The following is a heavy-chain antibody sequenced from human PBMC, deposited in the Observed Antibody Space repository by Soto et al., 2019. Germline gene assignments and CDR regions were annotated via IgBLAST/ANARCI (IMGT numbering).Heavy chain of an antibody. CDR1: GFTFSSYS. Sequence: PGGSLRLSCVVSGFTFSSYSMVWVRQAPGKGLEWISYIFATSTTIYYADSVKGRFTVSRDNAKNSLFLLMNSLRAEDTAVYYCARDQDWAFDYWGQGTLVTVSS. J-gene: IGHJ4*02. CDR3: ARDQDWAFDY. CDR2: IFATSTTI. D-gene: IGHD3-9*01. V-gene: IGHV3-48*04.